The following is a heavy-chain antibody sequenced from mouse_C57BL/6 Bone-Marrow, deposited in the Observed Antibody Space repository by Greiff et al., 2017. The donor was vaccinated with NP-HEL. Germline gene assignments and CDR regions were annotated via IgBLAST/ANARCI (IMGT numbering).Heavy chain of an antibody. V-gene: IGHV5-6*01. CDR1: GFTFSSYG. CDR3: EKLVVGYYPLLGY. J-gene: IGHJ2*01. CDR2: ISSGGSYT. D-gene: IGHD2-3*01. Sequence: EVKLVESGGDLVKPGGSLKLSCAASGFTFSSYGMSWVRQTPDKRLEWVATISSGGSYTYYPDSVKGRFTISRDNAENTLYLQMSSLKSEETAMYYCEKLVVGYYPLLGYWDQGTTLTVTS.